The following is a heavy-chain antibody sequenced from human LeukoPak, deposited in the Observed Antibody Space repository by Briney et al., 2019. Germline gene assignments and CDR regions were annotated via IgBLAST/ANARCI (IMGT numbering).Heavy chain of an antibody. CDR1: GFTFSDYY. J-gene: IGHJ5*02. Sequence: PGGSLRLSCAAPGFTFSDYYMSWVRQAPGKGLEWVANIKQDGSEKYYVDSVKGRFTISRDNAKNSLYLQMNSLRAEDTAVYYCARVLPATAIPGVLNNWFDPWGQGTLVTVSS. D-gene: IGHD2-2*02. V-gene: IGHV3-7*03. CDR2: IKQDGSEK. CDR3: ARVLPATAIPGVLNNWFDP.